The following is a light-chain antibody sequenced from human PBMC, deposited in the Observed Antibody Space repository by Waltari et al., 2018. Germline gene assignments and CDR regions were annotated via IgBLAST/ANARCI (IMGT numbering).Light chain of an antibody. CDR2: EVT. J-gene: IGLJ1*01. CDR1: SSDVGNYNL. CDR3: CSYAGLGIYF. Sequence: QSGLTQPASVSGSPGQSITISCTGTSSDVGNYNLVSWYQQYPGKAPTLMVYEVTRRSSGVSDRFSGSQSGNTASLTIFGLQSEDDADYYCCSYAGLGIYFFGTGTKVTVL. V-gene: IGLV2-23*02.